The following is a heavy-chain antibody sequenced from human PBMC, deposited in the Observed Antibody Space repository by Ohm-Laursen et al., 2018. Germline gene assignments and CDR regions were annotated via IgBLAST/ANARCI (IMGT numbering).Heavy chain of an antibody. CDR1: GHTFTDYH. V-gene: IGHV1-2*02. Sequence: ASVKVSCKTSGHTFTDYHMHWVRQAPGQGLEWMGWINPNSGGTNYAQKFQGRVTMTRDTSISTAFMELSRLTSDDTAVYYCARDPFDYWGQGTLVTVSS. CDR3: ARDPFDY. CDR2: INPNSGGT. J-gene: IGHJ4*02.